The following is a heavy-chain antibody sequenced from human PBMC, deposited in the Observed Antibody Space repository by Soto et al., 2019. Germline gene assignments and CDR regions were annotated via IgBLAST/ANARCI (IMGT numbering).Heavy chain of an antibody. V-gene: IGHV3-74*01. CDR3: TRHSFDRYVYYGMDV. D-gene: IGHD3-16*02. CDR2: INIDGTST. CDR1: GFTFSSYW. J-gene: IGHJ6*02. Sequence: EVQLVESGGGLVQPGGSLRLSCAASGFTFSSYWMHWVRQVSGKGLVWVSRINIDGTSTSYADSRKGRPTISTDTAKNTMYMQMSSLRAEPTAVYYWTRHSFDRYVYYGMDVRGHATTVTVSS.